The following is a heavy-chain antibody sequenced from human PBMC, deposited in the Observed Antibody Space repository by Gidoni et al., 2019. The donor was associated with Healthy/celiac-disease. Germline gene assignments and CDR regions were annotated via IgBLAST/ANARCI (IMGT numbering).Heavy chain of an antibody. CDR2: ISSSSSTI. Sequence: EVQLVESGGGLVQPGGSLRLSCAATGFTFSSYSMNWVRQAPGKGLEWVSYISSSSSTIYYADSVKGRFTISRDNAKNSLYLQMNSLRDEDTAVYYCARDGGDYDFWSGYSWFDPWGQGTLVTVSS. CDR3: ARDGGDYDFWSGYSWFDP. J-gene: IGHJ5*02. V-gene: IGHV3-48*02. CDR1: GFTFSSYS. D-gene: IGHD3-3*01.